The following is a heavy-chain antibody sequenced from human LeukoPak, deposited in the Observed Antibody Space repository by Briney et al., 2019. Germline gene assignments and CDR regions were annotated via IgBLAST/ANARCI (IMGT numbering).Heavy chain of an antibody. V-gene: IGHV3-33*08. Sequence: GGSLRLSCAVSGFTFSSYSMIWVRQAPGKGLEWVAVIWYGGSNKYYADSVKGRFTISRDNSKNTLYLQMNSLRTEDTAIYHCARGGNWGYFDYWGQGTLVTVSS. CDR2: IWYGGSNK. D-gene: IGHD7-27*01. J-gene: IGHJ4*02. CDR3: ARGGNWGYFDY. CDR1: GFTFSSYS.